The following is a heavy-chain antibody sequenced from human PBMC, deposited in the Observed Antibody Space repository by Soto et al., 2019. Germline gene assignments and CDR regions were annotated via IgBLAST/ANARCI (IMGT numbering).Heavy chain of an antibody. D-gene: IGHD6-13*01. V-gene: IGHV3-13*01. CDR1: GFTFSSYD. Sequence: HPGGSLRLSCAASGFTFSSYDMHWVRQATGKDLEWVSAIGTAGDTYYPGSVKGRFTISGENAKHSLYLQMNSLRAGDTALYYCARGWLATGGSLSYMDVWGKGTTVTVS. CDR3: ARGWLATGGSLSYMDV. J-gene: IGHJ6*03. CDR2: IGTAGDT.